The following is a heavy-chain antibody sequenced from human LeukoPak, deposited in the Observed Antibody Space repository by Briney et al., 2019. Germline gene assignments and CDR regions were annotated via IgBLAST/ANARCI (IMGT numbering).Heavy chain of an antibody. Sequence: SQTPSLTCAIPGDSVSSNSAAWNWIRQSPSRGLEWLGRTYYRSKWYNDYAVSVKSRITINPDTSKNQFSLQLNSVTPEDTAGYYCASQGLWFGELSRWFDPWGRGTLVTVSS. CDR1: GDSVSSNSAA. CDR3: ASQGLWFGELSRWFDP. D-gene: IGHD3-10*01. CDR2: TYYRSKWYN. V-gene: IGHV6-1*01. J-gene: IGHJ5*02.